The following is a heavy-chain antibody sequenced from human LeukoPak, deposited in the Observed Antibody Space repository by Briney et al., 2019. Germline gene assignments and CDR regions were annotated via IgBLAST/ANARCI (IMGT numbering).Heavy chain of an antibody. CDR3: AIRTVAGTDYYFDY. Sequence: SETLSLTCTLPVGSISSSSYYWGWIRHPPGKGLEWIGCVYYSESTYYNPSLKRRVTISVDPSKNQFSLKLSSVTAADTAVYCCAIRTVAGTDYYFDYWGQGTLVTVFS. V-gene: IGHV4-39*01. J-gene: IGHJ4*02. CDR1: VGSISSSSYY. CDR2: VYYSEST. D-gene: IGHD6-19*01.